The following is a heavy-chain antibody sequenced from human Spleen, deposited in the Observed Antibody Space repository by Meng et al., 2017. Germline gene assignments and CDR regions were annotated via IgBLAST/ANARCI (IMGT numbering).Heavy chain of an antibody. CDR1: GASITTSSSNW. Sequence: QVQLRESGSGLVKPSQTLSLTCAVSGASITTSSSNWWSWVRQPPDKGLEWIGEIYHSGSTNYNPSLKSRVTISVDKSKNQFSLKLSSVTAADTAVYYCARGLGGLLDYWGQGTLVTVSS. V-gene: IGHV4-4*02. CDR3: ARGLGGLLDY. D-gene: IGHD7-27*01. J-gene: IGHJ4*02. CDR2: IYHSGST.